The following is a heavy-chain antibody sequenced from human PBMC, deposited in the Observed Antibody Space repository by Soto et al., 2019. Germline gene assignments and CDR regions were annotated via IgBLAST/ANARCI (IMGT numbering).Heavy chain of an antibody. Sequence: QVQLVQSGAEVKKPGSSVKVSCKASGYTFTSYDINWVRQATGLGLEWMGWMNPNSGNTGYAQKYQGIVTMTRNTSISTSYTELTSLRSEDTAVYYCARGPGSWYYYDMDVWGKGTTVTVSS. CDR1: GYTFTSYD. CDR3: ARGPGSWYYYDMDV. CDR2: MNPNSGNT. V-gene: IGHV1-8*01. D-gene: IGHD6-13*01. J-gene: IGHJ6*03.